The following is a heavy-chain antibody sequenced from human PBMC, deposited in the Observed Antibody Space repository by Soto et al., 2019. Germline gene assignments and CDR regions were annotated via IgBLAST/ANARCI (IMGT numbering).Heavy chain of an antibody. V-gene: IGHV4-59*01. CDR1: GGSISSYY. CDR2: IYYSGST. CDR3: ARGPGADSGYDSWGWYYYYYIDV. Sequence: PSETLSLTCTVSGGSISSYYWSWIRQPPGKGLEWIGYIYYSGSTNYNPSLKSRVTISVDTSKNQFSLKLSSVTAADTAVYYCARGPGADSGYDSWGWYYYYYIDVWGKGTTVTVSS. J-gene: IGHJ6*03. D-gene: IGHD5-12*01.